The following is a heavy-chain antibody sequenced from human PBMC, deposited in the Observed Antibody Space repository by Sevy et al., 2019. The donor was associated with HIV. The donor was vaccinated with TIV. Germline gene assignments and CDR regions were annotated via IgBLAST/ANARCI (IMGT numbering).Heavy chain of an antibody. D-gene: IGHD2-21*01. V-gene: IGHV3-30-3*01. Sequence: GGSLRLSCAASGFTFSSYAMHWVRQAPGKGLEWVAVISYDGSNKYYADSVKGRFTISRDNSKNTLYLQMNSLRAEDTAVYYCARDRTHIRSTAYFRHWGQGTLVSDSS. CDR2: ISYDGSNK. CDR1: GFTFSSYA. J-gene: IGHJ1*01. CDR3: ARDRTHIRSTAYFRH.